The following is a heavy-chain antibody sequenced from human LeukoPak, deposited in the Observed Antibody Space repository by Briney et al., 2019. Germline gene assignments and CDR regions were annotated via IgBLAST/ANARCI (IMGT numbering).Heavy chain of an antibody. V-gene: IGHV4-39*01. Sequence: PSETLSLTCTVSGGSVTTSTYYWGWIRQPPGRGLEWIGTIKNSGITHYNPSLKSRLTMSVDTSKNQFSLKLNSVTAADTAVYYCATRGSGSYSEYWGQGILVTVSS. CDR3: ATRGSGSYSEY. CDR1: GGSVTTSTYY. CDR2: IKNSGIT. D-gene: IGHD1-26*01. J-gene: IGHJ4*02.